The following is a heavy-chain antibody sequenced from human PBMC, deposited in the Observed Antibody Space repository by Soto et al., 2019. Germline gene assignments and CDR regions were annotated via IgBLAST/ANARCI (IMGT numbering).Heavy chain of an antibody. CDR1: GGSFSGYY. V-gene: IGHV4-34*01. CDR3: ARAPLLWFGELIGVYYYMDV. D-gene: IGHD3-10*01. J-gene: IGHJ6*03. CDR2: FNHSGST. Sequence: PSETLSLTCAVYGGSFSGYYWSWIRQPPGKGLEWIGEFNHSGSTNYNPSLKSRVTISVDTSKNQFSLKLSSVTAADTAVYYCARAPLLWFGELIGVYYYMDVWGKGTTVTVSS.